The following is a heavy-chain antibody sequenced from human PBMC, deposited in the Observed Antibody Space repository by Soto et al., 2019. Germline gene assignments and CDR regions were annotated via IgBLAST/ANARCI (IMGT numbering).Heavy chain of an antibody. V-gene: IGHV4-39*01. J-gene: IGHJ6*03. CDR3: ARVLVVVAATRVYYYYYMDV. D-gene: IGHD2-15*01. CDR1: GGSISSSSYY. Sequence: PSETLSLTCTVSGGSISSSSYYWGWIRQPPGKGLEWIGSIYYSGSTYYNPSLKSRVTISVDTSKNQFSLKLSSVTAADTAVYYCARVLVVVAATRVYYYYYMDVWGKGTTVTVSS. CDR2: IYYSGST.